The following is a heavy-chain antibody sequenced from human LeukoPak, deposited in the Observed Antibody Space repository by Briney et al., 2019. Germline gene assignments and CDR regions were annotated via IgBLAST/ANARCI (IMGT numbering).Heavy chain of an antibody. CDR3: ATGTTDFDY. CDR2: ISYDGSNK. Sequence: GGSLRLSCAASGFTFSSYAMHWVRQAPGKGLEWVAVISYDGSNKYYADSVKGRFTISRDNSKNTLYLQMNSLRAEDTAVYYCATGTTDFDYWGQGTLVTVSS. J-gene: IGHJ4*02. V-gene: IGHV3-30-3*01. D-gene: IGHD1-7*01. CDR1: GFTFSSYA.